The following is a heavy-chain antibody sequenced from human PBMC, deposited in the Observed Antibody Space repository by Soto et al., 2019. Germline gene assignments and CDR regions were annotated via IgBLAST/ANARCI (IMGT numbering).Heavy chain of an antibody. D-gene: IGHD3-9*01. J-gene: IGHJ4*02. V-gene: IGHV3-23*01. CDR2: ISGSGGST. CDR1: GFTFSSYA. Sequence: GGSLRLSCAASGFTFSSYAMGWVRQAPGKGLEWVSTISGSGGSTYYADSMKGRFTISRDNSKNTLFLQMNSLRAEDTAVYYCAKVENALTGYYVDSWGQGPLVTVSS. CDR3: AKVENALTGYYVDS.